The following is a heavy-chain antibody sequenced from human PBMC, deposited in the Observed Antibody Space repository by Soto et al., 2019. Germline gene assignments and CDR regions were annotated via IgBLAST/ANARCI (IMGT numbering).Heavy chain of an antibody. CDR2: IIPIFGTA. Sequence: SVKVSCKASGGTFSSYAISWVRQAPGQGLEWMGGIIPIFGTANYAQKFQGRVTITADESTSTAYMELSSLRSEDTAVYYCATAREDTDESSGSGYYRPDPWGQGTLVTVSS. CDR3: ATAREDTDESSGSGYYRPDP. D-gene: IGHD3-22*01. CDR1: GGTFSSYA. V-gene: IGHV1-69*13. J-gene: IGHJ5*02.